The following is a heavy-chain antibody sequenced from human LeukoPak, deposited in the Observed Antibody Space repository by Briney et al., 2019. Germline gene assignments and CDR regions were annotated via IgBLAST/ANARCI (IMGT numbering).Heavy chain of an antibody. J-gene: IGHJ4*02. CDR3: AGGADIVVVVAATQGVSFDY. CDR2: IYYSGST. CDR1: GGSISSSSYY. Sequence: SETLSLTCTVSGGSISSSSYYWGWIRQPPGKGLEWIGSIYYSGSTYYNPSLKSRVTISVDTSKNQFSLKLSSVTAADTAVYYCAGGADIVVVVAATQGVSFDYWGQGTLVTVSS. V-gene: IGHV4-39*07. D-gene: IGHD2-15*01.